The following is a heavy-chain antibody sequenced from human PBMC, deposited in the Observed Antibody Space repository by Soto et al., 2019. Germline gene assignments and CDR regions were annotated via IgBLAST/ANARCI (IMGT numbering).Heavy chain of an antibody. Sequence: QVQLVQSGAEVKKPGASVKVSCKATGYTFTTYGISWMRQAPGQGLEWMGWISTTNGRTRYAQKFQGRVTMTTDTSTTTAYMDLRSLRSDDTAVYYCARVTGRSGWYDFGNWFVPWGQGTLVIVSS. V-gene: IGHV1-18*01. CDR2: ISTTNGRT. J-gene: IGHJ5*01. CDR1: GYTFTTYG. D-gene: IGHD6-19*01. CDR3: ARVTGRSGWYDFGNWFVP.